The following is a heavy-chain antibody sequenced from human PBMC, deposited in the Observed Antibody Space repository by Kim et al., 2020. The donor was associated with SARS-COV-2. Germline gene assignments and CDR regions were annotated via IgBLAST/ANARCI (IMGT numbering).Heavy chain of an antibody. CDR3: AAVSYYYDSSGYEMDY. V-gene: IGHV1-58*01. Sequence: SVKVSCKASGFTFTSSAVQWVRQARGQRLEWIGWIVVDSGNTNYAQKFQERVTITRDMSTSTAYMELSSLRSEDTAVYYCAAVSYYYDSSGYEMDYWGQGTLVTVSS. CDR1: GFTFTSSA. CDR2: IVVDSGNT. D-gene: IGHD3-22*01. J-gene: IGHJ4*02.